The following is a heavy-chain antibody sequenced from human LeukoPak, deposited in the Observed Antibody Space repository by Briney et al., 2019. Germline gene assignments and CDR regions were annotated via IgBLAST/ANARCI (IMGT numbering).Heavy chain of an antibody. CDR1: GYTFTSYD. Sequence: ASVKVSCKASGYTFTSYDINWVRQATGQGLEWMGWMNPNSGSTGYAQKFQGRVTMTRNTSISIAYMELSSLRSEDTAVYYCARGAPYYYGMDVWGQGTTVTVSS. V-gene: IGHV1-8*01. CDR2: MNPNSGST. J-gene: IGHJ6*02. CDR3: ARGAPYYYGMDV.